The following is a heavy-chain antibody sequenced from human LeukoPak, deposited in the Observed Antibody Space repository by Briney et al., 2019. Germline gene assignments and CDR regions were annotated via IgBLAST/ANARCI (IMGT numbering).Heavy chain of an antibody. CDR1: GGTFSSYA. CDR3: ARDCVGATGNWFDP. CDR2: IIPILGIA. D-gene: IGHD1-26*01. V-gene: IGHV1-69*04. Sequence: SVKVSCKASGGTFSSYAISWVRQAPGQGLEWMGRIIPILGIANYAQKFQGRVTITADKSTSTAYMELSSLRSEDTAVYYCARDCVGATGNWFDPWGQGTLVTVSS. J-gene: IGHJ5*02.